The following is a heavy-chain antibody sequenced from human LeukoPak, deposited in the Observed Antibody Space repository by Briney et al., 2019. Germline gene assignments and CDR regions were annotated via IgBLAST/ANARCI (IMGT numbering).Heavy chain of an antibody. CDR3: ARNGGWDLWPYYFDY. V-gene: IGHV3-48*01. Sequence: GGSLRLSCAASGFTFSSYSMNWVRQAPGKGLEWVSYISGSSSTIYYADSVKGRFTISRDNAKNSLYLQMNSLGAEDTAVYYRARNGGWDLWPYYFDYWGQGTLVTVSS. D-gene: IGHD1-26*01. CDR2: ISGSSSTI. J-gene: IGHJ4*02. CDR1: GFTFSSYS.